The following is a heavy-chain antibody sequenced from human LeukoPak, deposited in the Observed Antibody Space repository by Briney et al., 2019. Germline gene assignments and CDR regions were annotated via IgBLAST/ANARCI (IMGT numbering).Heavy chain of an antibody. CDR1: GFTFSSYA. J-gene: IGHJ4*02. D-gene: IGHD3-10*01. CDR2: ISSNGGST. Sequence: PGGSLRLSCAASGFTFSSYAMHWVRQAPGKGLEYVSAISSNGGSTYYANSVKGRFTISRDNSKNTLYLQMGSLRAEDTAIFYCAKVYMVRGVQKDSFDYWGQGTLVTVSS. V-gene: IGHV3-64*01. CDR3: AKVYMVRGVQKDSFDY.